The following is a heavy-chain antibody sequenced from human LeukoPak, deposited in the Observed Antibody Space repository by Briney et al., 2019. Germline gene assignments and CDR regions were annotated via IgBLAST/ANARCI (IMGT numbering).Heavy chain of an antibody. D-gene: IGHD6-6*01. J-gene: IGHJ6*03. CDR1: GFTFSNAW. V-gene: IGHV3-48*01. CDR2: ISSSSGTI. Sequence: PGGSLRLSCAASGFTFSNAWMSWVRQAPGKGLEWVSYISSSSGTIYYADSVKGRFTISRDNAKNSLYLQMNSLRAEDTAVYYCARGGSSSEGMRYYYYMDVWGKGTTVTVSS. CDR3: ARGGSSSEGMRYYYYMDV.